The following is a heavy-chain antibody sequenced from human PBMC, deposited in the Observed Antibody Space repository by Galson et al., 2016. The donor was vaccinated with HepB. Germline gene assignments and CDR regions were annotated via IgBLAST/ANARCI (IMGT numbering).Heavy chain of an antibody. CDR3: AKAPEPTGAYYYYGIDV. CDR1: GYIIHTYW. Sequence: QSGAEVKKPGESLKISCKVSGYIIHTYWIAWVRQMPGKGLEWMGIINPTDSDTRYSPSLQGQVIISADKSISTAFLQWSRLKASDSAIYYCAKAPEPTGAYYYYGIDVWGPGTTVTVSS. D-gene: IGHD1-14*01. V-gene: IGHV5-51*01. J-gene: IGHJ6*02. CDR2: INPTDSDT.